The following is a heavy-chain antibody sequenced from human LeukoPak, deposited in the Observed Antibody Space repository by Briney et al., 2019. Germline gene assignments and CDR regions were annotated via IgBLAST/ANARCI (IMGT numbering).Heavy chain of an antibody. V-gene: IGHV4-59*08. J-gene: IGHJ3*02. Sequence: SETLSLTCTVSGVSTSSYYWNWIRQPPGKGLEWIGYINYGGSTDYNPTLKSRVTISVDTSKNQFSLKLGSVTAADTAVYYCAKRRDASGTYYLSAFDIWGQGTMVTVSS. CDR2: INYGGST. CDR1: GVSTSSYY. CDR3: AKRRDASGTYYLSAFDI. D-gene: IGHD3-10*01.